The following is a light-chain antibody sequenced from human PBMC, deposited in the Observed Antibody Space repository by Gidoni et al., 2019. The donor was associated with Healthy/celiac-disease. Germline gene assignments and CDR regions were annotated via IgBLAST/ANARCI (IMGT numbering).Light chain of an antibody. CDR3: QQYYSTPPYT. CDR1: QSVLYSSNNKNY. J-gene: IGKJ2*01. CDR2: WSS. Sequence: DIVLTQSPDSLAVSLGERATIACRSSQSVLYSSNNKNYLAWYQQKPGQPPKLLIYWSSTRESWVPDRFSGSGSGTDFTLTISSLQAEDVAVYYCQQYYSTPPYTFGQGTKLEIK. V-gene: IGKV4-1*01.